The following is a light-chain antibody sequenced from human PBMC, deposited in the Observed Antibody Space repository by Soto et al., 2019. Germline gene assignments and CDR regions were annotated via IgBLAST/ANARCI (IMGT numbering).Light chain of an antibody. J-gene: IGKJ3*01. CDR1: ESVNRVY. CDR2: GAS. CDR3: QQYVTPPFT. V-gene: IGKV3-20*01. Sequence: EIVLAQSPDTLSLSPGERATLSCSASESVNRVYLAWYQHKPGQAPRLLIFGASERATGIPDRFSGSGSGTDFTLTISRLEPEDFAVYYCQQYVTPPFTFGPGTKVDI.